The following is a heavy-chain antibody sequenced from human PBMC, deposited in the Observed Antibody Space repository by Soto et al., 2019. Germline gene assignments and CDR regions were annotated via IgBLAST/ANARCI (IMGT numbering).Heavy chain of an antibody. Sequence: NLSLTCTVSGGSISSYYWSWIRQPPGKGLEWIGYIYYSGSTNYNPSLKSRVTISVDTSKNQFSLNLSSVTAADSAVYYCAGQPTAGSFYDLGSYYYYYGMDVWGQGTTVTVSS. CDR3: AGQPTAGSFYDLGSYYYYYGMDV. D-gene: IGHD3-16*01. V-gene: IGHV4-59*08. CDR1: GGSISSYY. J-gene: IGHJ6*02. CDR2: IYYSGST.